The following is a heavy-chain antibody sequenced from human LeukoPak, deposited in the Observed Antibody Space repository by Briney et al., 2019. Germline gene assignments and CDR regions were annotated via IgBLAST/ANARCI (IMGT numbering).Heavy chain of an antibody. CDR1: GYSISSGYY. V-gene: IGHV4-38-2*02. Sequence: SETLSLTCTVSGYSISSGYYWGWIRQPPGKGLEWIGSIYHSGRTYYNPSLKSRVTISVDTSKNQFSLKLSSVTAADTAVYYCARGYSSSWYPIDYWGQGTLVTVSS. CDR2: IYHSGRT. D-gene: IGHD6-13*01. CDR3: ARGYSSSWYPIDY. J-gene: IGHJ4*02.